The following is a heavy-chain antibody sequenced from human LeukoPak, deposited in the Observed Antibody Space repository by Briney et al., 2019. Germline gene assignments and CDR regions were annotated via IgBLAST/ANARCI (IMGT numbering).Heavy chain of an antibody. J-gene: IGHJ4*02. Sequence: GGSLRLSCAASGFTFSSYGMHWVRQAPGKGLEWVAFIRYDGSNKYYADSVKGRFTISRYNSKNTLYLQMNSLRAEDTAVYYCAKDTGKYSSGWTDYWGQGTLVTVSS. D-gene: IGHD6-19*01. CDR1: GFTFSSYG. CDR3: AKDTGKYSSGWTDY. CDR2: IRYDGSNK. V-gene: IGHV3-30*02.